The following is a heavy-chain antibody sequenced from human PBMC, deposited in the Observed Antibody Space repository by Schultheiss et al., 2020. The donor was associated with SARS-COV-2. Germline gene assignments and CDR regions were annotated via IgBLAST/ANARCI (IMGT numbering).Heavy chain of an antibody. CDR1: GGSISSGGYY. J-gene: IGHJ6*02. CDR3: ARGAEGVGDYYYYYGMDV. D-gene: IGHD3-10*01. CDR2: IYYSGST. V-gene: IGHV4-61*08. Sequence: SETLSLTCTVSGGSISSGGYYWSWIRQHPGKGLEWIGYIYYSGSTNYNPSLKSRVTISVDKSKNQYSLKLTSVTAADTAVYYCARGAEGVGDYYYYYGMDVWGQGTTVTVSS.